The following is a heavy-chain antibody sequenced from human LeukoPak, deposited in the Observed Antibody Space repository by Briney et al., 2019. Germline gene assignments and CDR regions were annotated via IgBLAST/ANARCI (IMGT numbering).Heavy chain of an antibody. CDR3: ARGPEYNWNGGDRYYFDY. V-gene: IGHV4-39*01. D-gene: IGHD1-20*01. Sequence: PSETLSLTCTVSGGSISSSSYYWGWIRQPPGKGLEWIGSIYYSGSTYYNPSLKSRVTISVDTSKNQFSLKLSSVTAADTAVYYCARGPEYNWNGGDRYYFDYWGQGTLVTVSS. CDR2: IYYSGST. CDR1: GGSISSSSYY. J-gene: IGHJ4*02.